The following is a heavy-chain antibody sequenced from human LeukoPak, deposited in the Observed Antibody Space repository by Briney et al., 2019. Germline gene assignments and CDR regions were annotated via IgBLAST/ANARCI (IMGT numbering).Heavy chain of an antibody. CDR3: ARGRHYSSSSSLEY. CDR2: ISAYNGNT. Sequence: APVKVSCKASGYTFTSYGISWVRQAPGQGLEWMGWISAYNGNTNYAQKLQGRVTMTTDTSTSTAYMELRSLRSDDTAVYYCARGRHYSSSSSLEYWGQGTLVTVSS. CDR1: GYTFTSYG. J-gene: IGHJ4*02. V-gene: IGHV1-18*01. D-gene: IGHD6-6*01.